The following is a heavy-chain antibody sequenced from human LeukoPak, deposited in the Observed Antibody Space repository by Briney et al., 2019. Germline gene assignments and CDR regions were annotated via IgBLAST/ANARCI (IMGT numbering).Heavy chain of an antibody. CDR3: AKLTPHSSSWYKALYSFDT. CDR2: ISGSGGST. Sequence: GRSLTLACAAAASTFSSYSMGWVRQPPGEGLGWVSSISGSGGSTYYADSVKGRVTISRDNSKNTLHLQMNSLRAEDTAVYYCAKLTPHSSSWYKALYSFDTWGQGTLVTVSS. D-gene: IGHD6-13*01. CDR1: ASTFSSYS. V-gene: IGHV3-23*01. J-gene: IGHJ4*02.